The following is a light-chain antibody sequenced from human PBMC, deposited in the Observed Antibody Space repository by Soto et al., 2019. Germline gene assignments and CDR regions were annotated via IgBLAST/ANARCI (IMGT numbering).Light chain of an antibody. V-gene: IGKV3-11*01. CDR1: QSVSSY. CDR3: QQLET. J-gene: IGKJ3*01. CDR2: DAS. Sequence: EIVLTQSPATLSLSPGERATLSCRASQSVSSYLAWYQQKPGQAPRPLIYDASNRATGIPARFSGSGSGTVFTLTISSLGPEDFAVYYCQQLETFGAGTKVDIK.